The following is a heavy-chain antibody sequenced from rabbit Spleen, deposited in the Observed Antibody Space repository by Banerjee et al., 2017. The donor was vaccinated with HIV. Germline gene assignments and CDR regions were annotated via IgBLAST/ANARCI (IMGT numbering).Heavy chain of an antibody. J-gene: IGHJ6*01. CDR2: IAGSSSAFT. D-gene: IGHD7-1*01. CDR3: ARDTGTSFSSYGMDL. V-gene: IGHV1S40*01. Sequence: SLEESGGGLVQPEGSLTLTCKASGFSFSSSDYICWVRQAPGKGLEWISCIAGSSSAFTYSATWATGRFTISKTSSTTVTLQMTSLTVADTATYFCARDTGTSFSSYGMDLWGPGTLVTVS. CDR1: GFSFSSSDY.